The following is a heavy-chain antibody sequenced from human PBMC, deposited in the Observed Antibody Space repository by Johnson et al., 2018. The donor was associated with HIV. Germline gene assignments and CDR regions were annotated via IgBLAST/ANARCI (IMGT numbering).Heavy chain of an antibody. V-gene: IGHV3-NL1*01. J-gene: IGHJ3*02. CDR2: IYSGDST. CDR1: GFTFSSYA. D-gene: IGHD6-19*01. Sequence: QVQLVESGGGVVQPGRSLRLSCAASGFTFSSYAMHWVRQAPGKGLEWVSVIYSGDSTNSADSVTGRFTISRDNSKNTLYLQMNSLRAEDTAVYYCARGEQWSLLGAFDIWGQGIMVTVSS. CDR3: ARGEQWSLLGAFDI.